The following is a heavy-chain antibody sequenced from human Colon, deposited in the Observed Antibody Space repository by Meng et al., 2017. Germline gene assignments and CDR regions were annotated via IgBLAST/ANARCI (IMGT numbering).Heavy chain of an antibody. CDR3: ARDRSTTTVTTYPFDY. Sequence: SETLPLTCTVSGGSISSSSYYWGWTCQPPGKGLVWIGSIYYSGSTYYNPSLKSRVTISVDTSKNQFPLKLSSVTAANTAVYYCARDRSTTTVTTYPFDYWGQGTRVT. CDR2: IYYSGST. J-gene: IGHJ4*02. V-gene: IGHV4-39*06. CDR1: GGSISSSSYY. D-gene: IGHD4-17*01.